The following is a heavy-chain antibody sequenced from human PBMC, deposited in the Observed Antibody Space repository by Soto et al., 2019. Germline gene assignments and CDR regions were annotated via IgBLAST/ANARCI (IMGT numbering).Heavy chain of an antibody. CDR2: ISAYNGNT. CDR1: GYTFTSYG. V-gene: IGHV1-18*01. Sequence: QVQLVQSGAEVKKPGASVRVSCKASGYTFTSYGISWVRQAPGQGLEWMGWISAYNGNTNYAQKLQGRVTITTDTPTSTAYLELRSLRSDDTAVYYCAILYRGYDYHYYYCYVGVWGKGTPVTFSS. D-gene: IGHD5-12*01. CDR3: AILYRGYDYHYYYCYVGV. J-gene: IGHJ6*03.